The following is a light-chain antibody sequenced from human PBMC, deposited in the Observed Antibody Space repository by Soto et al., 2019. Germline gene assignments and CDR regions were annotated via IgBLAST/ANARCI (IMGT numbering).Light chain of an antibody. CDR2: GAS. CDR3: QQYNNWWT. V-gene: IGKV3-15*01. Sequence: EFVLTQSPGTLSLSPGERVTILCLASQSVSSTSLAWYQQKPGQTPRLLIYGASTRATGIPARFSGSGSGTEFTLTISSLQSEDFAVYYCQQYNNWWTFGQGTKVDNK. CDR1: QSVSST. J-gene: IGKJ1*01.